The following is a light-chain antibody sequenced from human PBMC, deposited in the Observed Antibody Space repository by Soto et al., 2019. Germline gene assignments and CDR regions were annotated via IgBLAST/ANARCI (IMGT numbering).Light chain of an antibody. Sequence: DIVMTQSPLSLPVTPGEPASISCRSSQSLLHSNGYNYLDWYLQKPGQSPQLLIYLGSNRASGVPDRFSGSGSDTDFTLKISRVEAEDVGVYYCMQALQTPRTFVQGTKVDIK. CDR2: LGS. CDR3: MQALQTPRT. V-gene: IGKV2-28*01. CDR1: QSLLHSNGYNY. J-gene: IGKJ1*01.